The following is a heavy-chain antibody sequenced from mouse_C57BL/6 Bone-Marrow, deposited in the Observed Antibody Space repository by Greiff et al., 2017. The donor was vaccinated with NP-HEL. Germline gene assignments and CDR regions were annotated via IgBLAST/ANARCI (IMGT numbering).Heavy chain of an antibody. CDR3: ARGGTTVVSGDWFAY. D-gene: IGHD1-1*01. CDR1: GYTFTSYW. Sequence: QVQLQQPGAELVKPGASVKLSCKASGYTFTSYWMHWVKQRPGQGLEWIGMIHPNSGSTNYNEKFKSKATLTVDESSSTAYMQLSSLTSEDSAVYYCARGGTTVVSGDWFAYWGQGTLVTVSA. V-gene: IGHV1-64*01. CDR2: IHPNSGST. J-gene: IGHJ3*01.